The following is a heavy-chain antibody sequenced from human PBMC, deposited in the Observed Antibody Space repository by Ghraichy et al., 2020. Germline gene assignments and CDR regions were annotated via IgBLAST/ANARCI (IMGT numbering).Heavy chain of an antibody. V-gene: IGHV4-38-2*02. CDR2: IYHSGST. D-gene: IGHD2-2*01. J-gene: IGHJ4*02. Sequence: SETLSLTCTVSGYSISSGYYWGWIRQPPGKGLEWIGSIYHSGSTYYNPSLKSRVTISVDTSKNQFSLKLSSVTAADTAVYYCASSVYSYCSSTSCYVGLDYWGQGTLVTVSS. CDR3: ASSVYSYCSSTSCYVGLDY. CDR1: GYSISSGYY.